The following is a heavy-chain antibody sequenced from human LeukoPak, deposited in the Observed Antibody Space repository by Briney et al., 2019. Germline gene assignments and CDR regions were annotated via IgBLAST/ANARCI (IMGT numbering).Heavy chain of an antibody. CDR3: ARPVWFLPDPLDC. CDR1: GFTVSSNY. Sequence: GGSLRLSCAASGFTVSSNYMSWVRQAPGKGLEWVSVIYSGGSTYYADSVKGRFTISRDNSKNTLYLQMNSLRAEDTAVYYCARPVWFLPDPLDCWGQGTLVTVSS. D-gene: IGHD3-10*01. J-gene: IGHJ4*02. V-gene: IGHV3-66*02. CDR2: IYSGGST.